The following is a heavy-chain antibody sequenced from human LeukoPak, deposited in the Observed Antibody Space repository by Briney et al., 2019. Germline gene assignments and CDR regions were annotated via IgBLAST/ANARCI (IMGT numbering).Heavy chain of an antibody. J-gene: IGHJ4*02. Sequence: EASVKVSCKASGGTFSSYAISWVRQAPGQGLEWMGGIIPIFGTANYAQKFQGRVTITADESTSTAYMELSSLRSEDTAVYYCARFYAHFAGGDYWGQGTLVTVSS. CDR3: ARFYAHFAGGDY. V-gene: IGHV1-69*01. D-gene: IGHD5/OR15-5a*01. CDR2: IIPIFGTA. CDR1: GGTFSSYA.